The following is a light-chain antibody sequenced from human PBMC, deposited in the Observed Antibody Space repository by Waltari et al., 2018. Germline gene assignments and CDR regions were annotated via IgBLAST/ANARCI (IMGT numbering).Light chain of an antibody. CDR1: SSNIGAGSD. CDR2: GNS. J-gene: IGLJ3*02. V-gene: IGLV1-40*01. Sequence: QSVLAQPPSVSGAPGQRVTISCSGSSSNIGAGSDVHWYQHLPGTAPKLLIYGNSNRPSGVPDRFSGSKSGTSASLAITGLQAEDEADYYCQSDDSSLSGSVFGGGTKLTVL. CDR3: QSDDSSLSGSV.